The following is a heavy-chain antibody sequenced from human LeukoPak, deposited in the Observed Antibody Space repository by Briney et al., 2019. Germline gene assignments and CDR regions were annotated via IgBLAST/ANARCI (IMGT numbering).Heavy chain of an antibody. Sequence: TGGSLRLSCAASGFTFSNYEMNWVRQAPGKGLEWVSYISSSGSTIYYADSVRGRFTMSRDNAKNSLYLQMNSLRAEDTAVYYCARDSSGWYHWFDPWGQGTLVTVSS. CDR2: ISSSGSTI. J-gene: IGHJ5*02. CDR3: ARDSSGWYHWFDP. CDR1: GFTFSNYE. D-gene: IGHD6-19*01. V-gene: IGHV3-48*03.